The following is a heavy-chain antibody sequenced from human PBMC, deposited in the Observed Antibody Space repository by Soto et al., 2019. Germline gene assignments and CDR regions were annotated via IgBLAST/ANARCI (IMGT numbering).Heavy chain of an antibody. CDR3: ARGSPLSGYSSSWYWLDP. V-gene: IGHV4-34*01. CDR1: GGSFSGYY. Sequence: PSETLSLTCAVYGGSFSGYYWTWIRQPPGTGLEWIGEINHSGSTNYNPSLKSRVTISVDTSKNQFSLKLSSVTAADTALYYCARGSPLSGYSSSWYWLDPWGQGTLVTVSS. D-gene: IGHD6-13*01. CDR2: INHSGST. J-gene: IGHJ5*02.